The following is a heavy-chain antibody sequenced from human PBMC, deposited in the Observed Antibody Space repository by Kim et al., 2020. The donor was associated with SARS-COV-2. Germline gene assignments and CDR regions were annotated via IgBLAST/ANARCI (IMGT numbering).Heavy chain of an antibody. CDR3: ARDSGANWNQYYFKY. D-gene: IGHD1-20*01. CDR1: GITFSSNA. CDR2: IVGSGLAS. J-gene: IGHJ4*02. V-gene: IGHV3-23*01. Sequence: GGSLRLSCEVSGITFSSNAMTWVRQAPGKGLEWVSTIVGSGLASYYADSVKGRFTISRDNSKNTLFLQMNSLRAEDTAVYYCARDSGANWNQYYFKYWGQGPPVTVPS.